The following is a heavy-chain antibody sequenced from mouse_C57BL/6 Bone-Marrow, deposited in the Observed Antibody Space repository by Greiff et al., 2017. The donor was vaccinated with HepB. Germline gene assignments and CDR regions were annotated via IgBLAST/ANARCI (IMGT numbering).Heavy chain of an antibody. Sequence: VQLQQSGAELVRPGASVKLSCTASGFNIKDDYMHWVKQRPEQGLEWIGWIDPENGDTECASKFQGKATITADTSSNTAYLQLSSLTSEDTAVYYCTSIYYDYYAFAYCGQGTLVTVSA. CDR3: TSIYYDYYAFAY. V-gene: IGHV14-4*01. CDR1: GFNIKDDY. J-gene: IGHJ3*01. D-gene: IGHD2-4*01. CDR2: IDPENGDT.